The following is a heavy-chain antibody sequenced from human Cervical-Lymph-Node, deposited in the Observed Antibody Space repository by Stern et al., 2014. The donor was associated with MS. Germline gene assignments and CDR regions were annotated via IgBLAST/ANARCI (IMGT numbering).Heavy chain of an antibody. V-gene: IGHV5-51*01. CDR2: IYPGDSDT. D-gene: IGHD4-17*01. CDR3: ARDYGDYAFDY. CDR1: GYSFTANW. Sequence: VQLVQSGAEVKKPGESLKISCKGSGYSFTANWIAWVRQMPGKCLEWMGTIYPGDSDTRSSPSFQGQVTISADKSISTAYLQWSSLKASDTAMYYCARDYGDYAFDYWGQGTLVTVSS. J-gene: IGHJ4*02.